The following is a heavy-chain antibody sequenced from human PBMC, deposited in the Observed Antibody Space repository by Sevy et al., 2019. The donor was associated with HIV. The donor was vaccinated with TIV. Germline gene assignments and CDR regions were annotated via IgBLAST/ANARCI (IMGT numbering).Heavy chain of an antibody. CDR1: GFTFSYYG. CDR3: ATSRTFDY. J-gene: IGHJ4*02. V-gene: IGHV3-30*03. CDR2: ISYDGFNE. Sequence: GGSLRLSCAASGFTFSYYGMHWVRQAPGKGLEWVAVISYDGFNEYYADSMTGRFTISRDNSKNTVYLQMNSLRVEDTAVYYCATSRTFDYWGQGTPVTVSS.